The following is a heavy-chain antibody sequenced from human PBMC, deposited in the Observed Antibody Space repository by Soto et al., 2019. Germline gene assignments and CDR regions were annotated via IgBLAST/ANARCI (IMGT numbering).Heavy chain of an antibody. V-gene: IGHV1-3*01. CDR2: INAGVGKT. Sequence: ASVKVSCKASGFIFTTHAMHWVRHAPGQGLEWKGWINAGVGKTKYSEKFQGRVTITRDTSANTAYMELRSLRSEDTAVYYCARSPSYYDILSGYQGWFDPWGQGTLVTVSS. D-gene: IGHD3-9*01. J-gene: IGHJ5*02. CDR1: GFIFTTHA. CDR3: ARSPSYYDILSGYQGWFDP.